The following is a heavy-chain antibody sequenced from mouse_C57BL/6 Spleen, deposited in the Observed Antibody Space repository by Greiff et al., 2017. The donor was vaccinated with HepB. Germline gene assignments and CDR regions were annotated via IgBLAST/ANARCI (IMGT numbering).Heavy chain of an antibody. V-gene: IGHV1-15*01. CDR2: IDPETGGT. Sequence: QVQLQQSGAELVRPGASVTLSCKASGYTFTDYEMHWVKQTPVHGLEWIGAIDPETGGTAYNQKFKGKAILTADKSSSTAYMELRSLTSEDSAVYYCTRERGVRGYYAMDYWGQGTSVTVSS. CDR1: GYTFTDYE. J-gene: IGHJ4*01. CDR3: TRERGVRGYYAMDY. D-gene: IGHD2-2*01.